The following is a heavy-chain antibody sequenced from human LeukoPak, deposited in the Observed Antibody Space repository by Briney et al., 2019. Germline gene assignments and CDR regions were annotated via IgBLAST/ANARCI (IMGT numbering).Heavy chain of an antibody. V-gene: IGHV1-18*01. Sequence: GASVKVSCKASGYTFTSYGISWVRQAPGQGLEWMGWISAYNGNTNYAQKLQGRVTMTTDTSTSTAYMELRSLRSEDTAVYYCARLIPPGYCSSTSCYGNLGYYYYYGMDVWGQGTTVTVSS. CDR3: ARLIPPGYCSSTSCYGNLGYYYYYGMDV. J-gene: IGHJ6*02. CDR1: GYTFTSYG. CDR2: ISAYNGNT. D-gene: IGHD2-2*01.